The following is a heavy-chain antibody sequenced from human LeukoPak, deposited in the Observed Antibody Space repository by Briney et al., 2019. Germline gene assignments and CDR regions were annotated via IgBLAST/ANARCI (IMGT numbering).Heavy chain of an antibody. D-gene: IGHD3-22*01. CDR3: ARLPPTYYYDSSGYYIDDY. V-gene: IGHV4-34*01. J-gene: IGHJ4*02. Sequence: SETLSLTCAVYGGSFSGYYWSWIRQPPGKGLEWIGEINHSGSTNYNPSLKSRVTISVDTSKNQFSPKLSSVTAADTAVYYCARLPPTYYYDSSGYYIDDYWGQGTLVTVSS. CDR1: GGSFSGYY. CDR2: INHSGST.